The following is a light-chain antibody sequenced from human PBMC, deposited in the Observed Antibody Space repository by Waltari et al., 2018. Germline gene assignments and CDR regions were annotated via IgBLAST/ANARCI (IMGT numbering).Light chain of an antibody. Sequence: DTQMTQSPSSLSASVGDTVTITCRASQTINNWLDWYQQTPGKDPKFLIYKASSLQSVVPSSFSGSGSGSEFTLTISSLQPEDFSTYYCLQYNTNPRTFGQGTKVEIK. CDR2: KAS. CDR3: LQYNTNPRT. J-gene: IGKJ1*01. CDR1: QTINNW. V-gene: IGKV1D-16*01.